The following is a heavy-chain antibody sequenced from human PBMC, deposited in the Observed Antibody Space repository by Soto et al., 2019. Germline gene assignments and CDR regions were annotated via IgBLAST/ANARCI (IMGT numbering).Heavy chain of an antibody. D-gene: IGHD3-10*01. J-gene: IGHJ4*02. Sequence: GGALRLSCVASGFTFKNYDMRWIRQAPEKGLEWVSGISGSGGVTYYADSVKDRFTISRDNSKNTLYLQMNSLRAEDTAIYYCAKNRQFRSYYESAGHYDNWGQGTLVTVSS. CDR2: ISGSGGVT. CDR3: AKNRQFRSYYESAGHYDN. V-gene: IGHV3-23*01. CDR1: GFTFKNYD.